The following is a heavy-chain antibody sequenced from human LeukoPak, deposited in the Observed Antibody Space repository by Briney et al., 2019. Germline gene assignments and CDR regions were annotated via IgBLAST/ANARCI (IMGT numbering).Heavy chain of an antibody. CDR3: ARFATYYYDSSGYYFDY. Sequence: GGSLRLSCAASGFTFSSYAMHWVRQAPGKGLEWVAVISYDGSNKYYADSVKGRFTISRDNSKNTLYLQMNSLRAEDTAVYYCARFATYYYDSSGYYFDYWGQGTLVTVSS. CDR1: GFTFSSYA. D-gene: IGHD3-22*01. J-gene: IGHJ4*02. CDR2: ISYDGSNK. V-gene: IGHV3-30-3*01.